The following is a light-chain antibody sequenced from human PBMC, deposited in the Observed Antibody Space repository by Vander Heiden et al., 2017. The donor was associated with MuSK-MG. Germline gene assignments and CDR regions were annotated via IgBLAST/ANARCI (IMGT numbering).Light chain of an antibody. Sequence: DIALTQSPGTLSLSPGERATLSCRASQSVSSSYLAWYQQKPGQAPRLLIYGASSRATGIPDRFSGSGSGTDFTLTISRLEPEDCAVYYCQQYGSSPFTFGPGTKVDIK. CDR2: GAS. CDR1: QSVSSSY. CDR3: QQYGSSPFT. J-gene: IGKJ3*01. V-gene: IGKV3-20*01.